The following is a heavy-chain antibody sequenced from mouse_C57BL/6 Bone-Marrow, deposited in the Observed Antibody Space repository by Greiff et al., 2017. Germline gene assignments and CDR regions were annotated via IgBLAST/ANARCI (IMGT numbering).Heavy chain of an antibody. D-gene: IGHD2-1*01. CDR1: GFTFSSYG. V-gene: IGHV5-6*01. J-gene: IGHJ3*01. CDR3: ARPGNYAWFAY. Sequence: EVKLVESGGDLVKPGGSLKLSCAASGFTFSSYGMSWVRQTPDKRLEWVATISSGGSYTYYPDSVKGRFTISRDNAKNTLYLQMSSLKSEDTAMYYCARPGNYAWFAYWGQGTLVTVSA. CDR2: ISSGGSYT.